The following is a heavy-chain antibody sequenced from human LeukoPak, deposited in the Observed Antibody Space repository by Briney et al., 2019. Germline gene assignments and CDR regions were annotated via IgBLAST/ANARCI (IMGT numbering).Heavy chain of an antibody. J-gene: IGHJ4*02. D-gene: IGHD5-12*01. CDR1: GGSISSSSYY. V-gene: IGHV4-39*01. CDR2: IYYSGST. Sequence: PSETLSLTCTVSGGSISSSSYYGGWIRQPPGKGLEWIGSIYYSGSTYYNPSLKSRVTISVDTSKNQFSLKLSSVTAADTAVYYCARQSPSGYDYFDYWGQGTLVTVSS. CDR3: ARQSPSGYDYFDY.